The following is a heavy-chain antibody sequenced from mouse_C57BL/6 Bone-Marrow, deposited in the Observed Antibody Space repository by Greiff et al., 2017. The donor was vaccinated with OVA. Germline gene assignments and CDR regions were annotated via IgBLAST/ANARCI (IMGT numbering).Heavy chain of an antibody. Sequence: QVHVKQSGPELVKPGASVKLSCKASGYTFTSYDINWVKQRPGQGLEWIGWIYPRDGSTKYNEKFKGKATLTVDTSSSTAYMELHSLTSEDSAVYFCAMYGSSYVAYWGQGTLVTVSA. CDR1: GYTFTSYD. CDR3: AMYGSSYVAY. CDR2: IYPRDGST. J-gene: IGHJ3*01. D-gene: IGHD1-1*01. V-gene: IGHV1-85*01.